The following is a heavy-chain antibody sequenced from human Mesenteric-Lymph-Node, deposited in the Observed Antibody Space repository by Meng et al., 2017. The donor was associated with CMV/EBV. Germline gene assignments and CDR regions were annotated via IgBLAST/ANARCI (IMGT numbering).Heavy chain of an antibody. Sequence: SETLSLTCTVSGGFINSVYWSWIRQPPGKGLEWIGYIYYIGSTIYSPSLKSRVTISVDTSKNQFSLKLSSVTAADTAVYYCARDTRGCSSASCYRSVDYWGQGTLVTVSS. J-gene: IGHJ4*02. CDR3: ARDTRGCSSASCYRSVDY. CDR2: IYYIGST. V-gene: IGHV4-59*01. D-gene: IGHD2-2*02. CDR1: GGFINSVY.